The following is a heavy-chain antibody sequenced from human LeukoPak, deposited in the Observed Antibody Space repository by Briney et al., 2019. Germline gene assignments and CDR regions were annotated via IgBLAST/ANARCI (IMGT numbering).Heavy chain of an antibody. V-gene: IGHV1-69*05. CDR2: IIPIFGTS. J-gene: IGHJ4*02. CDR1: GGTFRSYG. CDR3: ARDHRRSGSPFSWDY. Sequence: ASVKVSCKASGGTFRSYGLSWVRQAPGQGLEWMGGIIPIFGTSSYSPKFQGRLSITTDESTTTAYMELSSLTSEDTAVYYCARDHRRSGSPFSWDYWGQGTLVTVSS. D-gene: IGHD3-10*01.